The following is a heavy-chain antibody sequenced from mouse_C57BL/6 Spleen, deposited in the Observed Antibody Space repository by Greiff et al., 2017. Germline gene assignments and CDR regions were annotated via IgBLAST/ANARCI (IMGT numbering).Heavy chain of an antibody. J-gene: IGHJ4*01. CDR2: IYPGDGDT. CDR1: GYAFSSYW. Sequence: VQLQQSGAELVKPGASVKISCKASGYAFSSYWMNWVKQRPGKGLEWIGQIYPGDGDTNYNGKFKGKATLTADKSSSTAYMQLSSLTSEDSAVYFCASVGGIYEYDRAMDYWGQGTSVTVSS. D-gene: IGHD2-4*01. V-gene: IGHV1-80*01. CDR3: ASVGGIYEYDRAMDY.